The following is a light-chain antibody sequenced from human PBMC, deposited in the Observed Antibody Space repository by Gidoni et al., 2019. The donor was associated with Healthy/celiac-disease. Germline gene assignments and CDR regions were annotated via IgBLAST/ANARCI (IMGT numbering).Light chain of an antibody. CDR2: DAS. J-gene: IGKJ4*01. CDR1: QDISNY. V-gene: IGKV1-33*01. CDR3: QQYDNLPLT. Sequence: DLQMTQSPSSLSASVGDRVTITCQASQDISNYLNWYQQKPGTVPKLLIYDASNLETGVPSRFSGSGSGTDFTFTISSLQAEDIATYYCQQYDNLPLTFGGGTKVEIK.